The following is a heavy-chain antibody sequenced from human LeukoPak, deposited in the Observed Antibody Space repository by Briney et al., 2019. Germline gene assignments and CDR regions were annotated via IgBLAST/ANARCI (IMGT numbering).Heavy chain of an antibody. CDR3: ARDEGWWSLDS. D-gene: IGHD2-15*01. J-gene: IGHJ5*01. CDR1: EFTFSSYE. V-gene: IGHV3-21*01. CDR2: IYGSSTYI. Sequence: PGGSLRLSCTVSEFTFSSYEMNWVRQAPGKGLDWVSSIYGSSTYIYYADSVKGRFTISSDNSQNSLYLQINSLRAEDTAVYYCARDEGWWSLDSWGQGTLVTVSS.